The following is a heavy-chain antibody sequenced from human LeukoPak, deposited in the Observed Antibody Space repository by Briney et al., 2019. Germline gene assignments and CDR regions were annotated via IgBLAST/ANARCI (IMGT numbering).Heavy chain of an antibody. D-gene: IGHD6-6*01. CDR1: GFTFSGDD. CDR2: IHYDGSKI. Sequence: PGRSLTLSCAASGFTFSGDDIDWVRQAPGKGLEWVAFIHYDGSKISYADSVKGRFTISRDNSKNTLYLQMNNLRPEDTAVYYSMKDSYSSSSWDVDYWGQGTLVTVSS. CDR3: MKDSYSSSSWDVDY. J-gene: IGHJ4*02. V-gene: IGHV3-30*02.